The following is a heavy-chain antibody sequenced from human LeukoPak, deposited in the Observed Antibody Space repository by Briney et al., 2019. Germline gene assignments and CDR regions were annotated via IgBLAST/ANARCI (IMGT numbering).Heavy chain of an antibody. V-gene: IGHV3-74*01. J-gene: IGHJ4*02. Sequence: PGGSLRLSCAASGFTFSSYWMHWVRQAPGKGLVWVSRINSDGSSRTYADSVKGRFTISRDNAKNTLSLQMNSLRTEDTVVYYCAREVCIGGSCSVFDYWAREPWSPSPQ. CDR3: AREVCIGGSCSVFDY. CDR2: INSDGSSR. CDR1: GFTFSSYW. D-gene: IGHD2-15*01.